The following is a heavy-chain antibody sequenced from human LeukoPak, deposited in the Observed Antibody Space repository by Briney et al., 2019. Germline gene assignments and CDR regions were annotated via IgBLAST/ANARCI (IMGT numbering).Heavy chain of an antibody. CDR2: ISYDGSNK. CDR3: ARDSQWLAPYYYYYYGMDV. Sequence: SGGSLRLSCAASGFTFSSYAMHWVRQAPGKGLEWVAVISYDGSNKYYADSVKGRFTISRDNSKNTLYLQMNSLRAEDTAVYYRARDSQWLAPYYYYYYGMDVWGQGTTVTVSS. D-gene: IGHD6-19*01. V-gene: IGHV3-30*04. CDR1: GFTFSSYA. J-gene: IGHJ6*02.